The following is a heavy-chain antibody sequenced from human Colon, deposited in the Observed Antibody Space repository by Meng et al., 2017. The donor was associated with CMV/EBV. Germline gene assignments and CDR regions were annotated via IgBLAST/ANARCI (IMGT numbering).Heavy chain of an antibody. CDR2: IHIDGGEK. J-gene: IGHJ4*02. D-gene: IGHD3-3*01. CDR1: GFTFSIFA. Sequence: GESLKISCGASGFTFSIFAVDWVRQAPGKGLEWVAFIHIDGGEKNYGDSVKIRFTISRDNSKNTLYLQMNSLRTDDTAIYCCAKDFWIDYHTGYWGQGTVVTVSS. CDR3: AKDFWIDYHTGY. V-gene: IGHV3-30*02.